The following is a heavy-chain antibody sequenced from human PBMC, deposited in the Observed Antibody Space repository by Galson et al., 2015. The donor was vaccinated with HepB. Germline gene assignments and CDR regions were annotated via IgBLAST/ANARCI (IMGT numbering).Heavy chain of an antibody. CDR3: ATHRRGTGYYLY. V-gene: IGHV3-53*04. Sequence: SLRLSCAASGFIFSDYGMHWVRQAPGKGLEWVSVIYSGGSTYYADTVKGRFTISRHNSKNTLYLQMNSLRAEDTAVYYCATHRRGTGYYLYWGQGTLVTVSS. CDR1: GFIFSDYG. J-gene: IGHJ4*02. D-gene: IGHD3/OR15-3a*01. CDR2: IYSGGST.